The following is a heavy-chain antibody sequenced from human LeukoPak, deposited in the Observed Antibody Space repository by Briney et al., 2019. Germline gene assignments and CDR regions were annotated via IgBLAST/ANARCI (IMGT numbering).Heavy chain of an antibody. D-gene: IGHD3-22*01. CDR3: ARDKGDYDTSGSLFVF. V-gene: IGHV3-7*03. J-gene: IGHJ4*02. CDR2: IKQDGSEK. CDR1: GFTFSRYW. Sequence: GGSLRLSCAASGFTFSRYWMSWVRQVPRKGLEWVANIKQDGSEKYYVDSVKGRFTISRDNAKNSLFLQMNSLRAEDTAVYYCARDKGDYDTSGSLFVFGGQGTLVAVSS.